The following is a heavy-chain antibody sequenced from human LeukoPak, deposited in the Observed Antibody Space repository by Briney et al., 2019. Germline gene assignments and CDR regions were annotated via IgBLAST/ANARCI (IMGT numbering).Heavy chain of an antibody. J-gene: IGHJ4*02. CDR1: GGSISNYY. Sequence: SETLSLTCTVSGGSISNYYWSWIRQPPGKGLEWIGYMYYSGSTNYNPSLKSRVTISVDTSKNQFSLRLSSVTAADTAVYYCASSHPLGSNNDYYTPFDYWGQGTLVTVSS. D-gene: IGHD3-3*01. CDR3: ASSHPLGSNNDYYTPFDY. V-gene: IGHV4-59*01. CDR2: MYYSGST.